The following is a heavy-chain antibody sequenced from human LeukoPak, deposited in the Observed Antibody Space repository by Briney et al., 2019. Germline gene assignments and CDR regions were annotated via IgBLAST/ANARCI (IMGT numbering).Heavy chain of an antibody. CDR1: GYSLTSYA. V-gene: IGHV7-4-1*02. D-gene: IGHD3-10*01. CDR2: INTNTGNP. Sequence: GASVKVSCKASGYSLTSYALNWVRQAPGQGFEWMGWINTNTGNPTYAQGFTGRFVFSLDTSVSTAHLQISSLKAEDTAVYFCARGRGASSGSGSHGTTSSYYMDVWGKGTTVIVSS. CDR3: ARGRGASSGSGSHGTTSSYYMDV. J-gene: IGHJ6*03.